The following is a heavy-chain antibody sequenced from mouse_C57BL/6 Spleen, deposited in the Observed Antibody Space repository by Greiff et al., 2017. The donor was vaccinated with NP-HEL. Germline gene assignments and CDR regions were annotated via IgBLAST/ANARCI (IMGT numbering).Heavy chain of an antibody. Sequence: DVKLVESGGDLVKPGGSLKLSCAASGFTFSSYGMSWVRQTPDKRLEWVATISSGGSYTYYPDSVKGRFTISRDNAKNTLYLQMSSLKSEDTAMYYCASLGDYAMDYWGQGTSVTVSS. CDR2: ISSGGSYT. J-gene: IGHJ4*01. CDR1: GFTFSSYG. D-gene: IGHD3-3*01. V-gene: IGHV5-6*02. CDR3: ASLGDYAMDY.